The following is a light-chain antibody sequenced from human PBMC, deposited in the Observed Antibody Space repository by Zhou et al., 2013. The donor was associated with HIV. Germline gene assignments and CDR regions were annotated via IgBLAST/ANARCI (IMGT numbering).Light chain of an antibody. CDR1: QSVSSF. V-gene: IGKV3-11*01. Sequence: EIVLTQSPATLSLSPGERATLSCRASQSVSSFLAWYQQKPGQAPRLLIYDASNRATGIPARFTGSGSGTDFTLTISSLEPEDFAVYYCQQRDNWLTFGGGTKVEIK. CDR2: DAS. J-gene: IGKJ4*01. CDR3: QQRDNWLT.